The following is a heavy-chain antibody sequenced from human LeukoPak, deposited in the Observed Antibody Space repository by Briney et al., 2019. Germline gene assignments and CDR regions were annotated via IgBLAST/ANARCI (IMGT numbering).Heavy chain of an antibody. CDR2: IYYSGST. J-gene: IGHJ4*02. Sequence: SETLSLTCTVSGGSISSSSYYWGLIRQPPGKGLEWIGSIYYSGSTYYNPSLKSRVTISVDTSKNQFSLKLSSVAAADTAVYYCARGDCSGGSCYLFDYWGQGALVTVSS. V-gene: IGHV4-39*01. CDR3: ARGDCSGGSCYLFDY. CDR1: GGSISSSSYY. D-gene: IGHD2-15*01.